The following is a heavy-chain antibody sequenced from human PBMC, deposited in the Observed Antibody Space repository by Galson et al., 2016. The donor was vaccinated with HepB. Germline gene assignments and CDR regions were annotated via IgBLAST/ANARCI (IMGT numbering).Heavy chain of an antibody. D-gene: IGHD1-26*01. Sequence: SLRLSCAASGFTLSNYAMHWVRQAPGKGLEWVAIISYDGSNKCYADPVKGRFTISRDNPKNTLYLQMNSLRADDTAVFYCARDEGRSYSGMDFWGQGTLVTVSS. J-gene: IGHJ4*02. CDR1: GFTLSNYA. CDR2: ISYDGSNK. CDR3: ARDEGRSYSGMDF. V-gene: IGHV3-30*04.